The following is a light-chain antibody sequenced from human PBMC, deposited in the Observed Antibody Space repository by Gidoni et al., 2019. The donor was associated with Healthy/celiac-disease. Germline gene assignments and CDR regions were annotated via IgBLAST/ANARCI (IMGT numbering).Light chain of an antibody. Sequence: EIVLTQSPATLSLSPGERATLSCRARQRVSSYLAWYQQKPGQAPMLLIYDASNRAAGIPARCSGSGSGTDFIITTSSIEQEEVAVYYCQQRSNWPPLFTFGPGTKVDIK. V-gene: IGKV3-11*01. J-gene: IGKJ3*01. CDR3: QQRSNWPPLFT. CDR2: DAS. CDR1: QRVSSY.